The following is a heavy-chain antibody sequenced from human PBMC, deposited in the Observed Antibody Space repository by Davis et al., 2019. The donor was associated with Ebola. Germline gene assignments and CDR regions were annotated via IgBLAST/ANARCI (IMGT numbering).Heavy chain of an antibody. CDR2: IKSKTDGGTT. V-gene: IGHV3-15*07. D-gene: IGHD2-15*01. Sequence: GGSLRLSCVASGFTFSSYTMNWVRQAPGKGLEWIGRIKSKTDGGTTDYAAPVKGRFTISRDDSKNTLYLQMNSLKTEDTAVYYCTTAIVVVVAAKYNWFDPWGQGTLVTVSS. CDR1: GFTFSSYT. J-gene: IGHJ5*02. CDR3: TTAIVVVVAAKYNWFDP.